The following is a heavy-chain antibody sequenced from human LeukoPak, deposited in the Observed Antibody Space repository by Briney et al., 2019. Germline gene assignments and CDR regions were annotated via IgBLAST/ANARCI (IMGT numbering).Heavy chain of an antibody. CDR1: GGSINTANYY. D-gene: IGHD6-13*01. Sequence: SETLSLTCTVSGGSINTANYYWGWIRQPPGKGLEWIGNIFYSGSTYYSPSLKSRVSISLDMSRNQFSLKLSSVTAADTAVYYCARDSGSSWYFQHWGQGTLVTVSS. J-gene: IGHJ1*01. V-gene: IGHV4-39*07. CDR3: ARDSGSSWYFQH. CDR2: IFYSGST.